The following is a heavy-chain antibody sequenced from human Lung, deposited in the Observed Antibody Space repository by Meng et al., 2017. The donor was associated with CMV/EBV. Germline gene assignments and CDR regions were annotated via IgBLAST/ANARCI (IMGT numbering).Heavy chain of an antibody. D-gene: IGHD6-13*01. Sequence: GGSXRLXCAASGFTFSSYWMHWVRQVPGKGLVWVARINSDGSSTSYADSMKGRFTISRDNAKNTLYLQMNSLRAEDTAVYYCATELITTAGTRRDYWGQGXLVTVSS. CDR3: ATELITTAGTRRDY. CDR1: GFTFSSYW. CDR2: INSDGSST. J-gene: IGHJ4*02. V-gene: IGHV3-74*01.